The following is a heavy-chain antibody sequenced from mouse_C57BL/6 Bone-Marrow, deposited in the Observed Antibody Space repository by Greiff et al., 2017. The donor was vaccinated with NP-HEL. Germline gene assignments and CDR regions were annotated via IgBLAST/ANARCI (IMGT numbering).Heavy chain of an antibody. V-gene: IGHV1-50*01. CDR2: IDPSDSYT. J-gene: IGHJ1*03. CDR1: GYTFTSYW. Sequence: QVQLQQSGAELVKPGASVKLSCKASGYTFTSYWMQWVKQRPGQGLEWIGEIDPSDSYTNYNQKFKGKATLTVDTSSSTAYMQLSSLTSEDSAVYYCARVPHYYGSSYYWYFDVWGTGTTVTVSS. D-gene: IGHD1-1*01. CDR3: ARVPHYYGSSYYWYFDV.